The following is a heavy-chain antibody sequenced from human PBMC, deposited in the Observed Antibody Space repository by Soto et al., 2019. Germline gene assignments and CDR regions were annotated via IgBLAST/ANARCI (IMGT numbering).Heavy chain of an antibody. CDR1: GDTLSHYG. J-gene: IGHJ4*02. Sequence: SVKVSCKASGDTLSHYGVSWVRQVPGKGLEWMGGTTAILGSRDYAQKFQGRMTITSDESTTTSYMELNSLTSDDTAVYYCAAGDSSDTGDHWGQGTLVTVSS. D-gene: IGHD5-18*01. CDR3: AAGDSSDTGDH. CDR2: TTAILGSR. V-gene: IGHV1-69*13.